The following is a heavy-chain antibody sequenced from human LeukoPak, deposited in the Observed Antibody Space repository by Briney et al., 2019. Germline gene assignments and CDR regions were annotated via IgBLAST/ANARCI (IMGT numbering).Heavy chain of an antibody. CDR1: GFTFSSYG. D-gene: IGHD1-14*01. Sequence: GGSLRLSCEASGFTFSSYGMHRVRQAPGKGLEWVAVIWYDGSIKYYADSVKGRLTISRDNSQNTLYLQMNSLRAEDTAVYYCARRNLDAFDIWGQGTMVTVSS. V-gene: IGHV3-33*01. CDR3: ARRNLDAFDI. CDR2: IWYDGSIK. J-gene: IGHJ3*02.